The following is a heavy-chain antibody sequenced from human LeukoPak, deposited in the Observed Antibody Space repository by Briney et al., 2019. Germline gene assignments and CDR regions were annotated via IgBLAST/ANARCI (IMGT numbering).Heavy chain of an antibody. V-gene: IGHV3-7*01. CDR2: INQDGSKE. Sequence: PGGSLRLSCAASGFTLSNYWMTWVRQAPGKGLEWVAHINQDGSKEYYMDSVKARFTISRDNAKNSLSLQMNSLRAEDTAVYYCVRDGGVSGYDLLDYWGQGTLVTVSS. CDR1: GFTLSNYW. D-gene: IGHD5-12*01. J-gene: IGHJ4*02. CDR3: VRDGGVSGYDLLDY.